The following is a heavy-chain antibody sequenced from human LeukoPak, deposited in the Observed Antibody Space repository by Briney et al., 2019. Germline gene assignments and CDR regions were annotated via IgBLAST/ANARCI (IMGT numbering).Heavy chain of an antibody. V-gene: IGHV3-48*04. J-gene: IGHJ4*02. CDR2: IDSSSSTI. CDR3: ARTKERATRSYFGG. CDR1: RFTFISNG. D-gene: IGHD5-24*01. Sequence: PAGSLRLSCSAYRFTFISNGMHWVPQAQGQGLEWVSYIDSSSSTIHYAGTVKGRFIITRDNAKNSVYLQMSSLRAEDTAVYYCARTKERATRSYFGGWGQVTLVSV.